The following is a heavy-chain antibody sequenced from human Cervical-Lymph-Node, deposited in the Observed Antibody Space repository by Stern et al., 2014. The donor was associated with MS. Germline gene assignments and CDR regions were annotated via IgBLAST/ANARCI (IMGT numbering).Heavy chain of an antibody. V-gene: IGHV2-26*01. J-gene: IGHJ4*02. Sequence: QVTLRESGPVLVKPTETLTLTCTVSGFSLSNARMGVSWIRQPPGKALEWLAHIFSNDEKSYSTSLKSRLTISKDPSKSQVVLTMTNMDPVDTATYYCARISDYGDYLFFDYWGQGTLVTVSS. CDR2: IFSNDEK. CDR3: ARISDYGDYLFFDY. D-gene: IGHD4-17*01. CDR1: GFSLSNARMG.